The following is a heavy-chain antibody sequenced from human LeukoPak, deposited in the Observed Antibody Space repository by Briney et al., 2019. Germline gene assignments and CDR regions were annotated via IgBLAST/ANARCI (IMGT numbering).Heavy chain of an antibody. Sequence: ASVKVSCKASGYPFTGYFIHWVRQAPGLGLEWMGWISAYNGNTNYAQKLQGRVTMTTDTSTSTAYMELRSLRSDDTAVYYCARAWLGLTGDGYTADNWFDPWGQGTLVTVSS. CDR2: ISAYNGNT. CDR3: ARAWLGLTGDGYTADNWFDP. V-gene: IGHV1-18*04. CDR1: GYPFTGYF. J-gene: IGHJ5*02. D-gene: IGHD5-24*01.